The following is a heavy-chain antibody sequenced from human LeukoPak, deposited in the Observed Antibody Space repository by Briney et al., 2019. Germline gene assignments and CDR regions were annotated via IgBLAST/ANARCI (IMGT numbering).Heavy chain of an antibody. CDR3: ATQVTVTPRGWFDP. D-gene: IGHD4-17*01. V-gene: IGHV1-18*01. CDR2: ISAYNGST. J-gene: IGHJ5*02. Sequence: ASVKVSCKASGYTFTSYGISWVRQAPGQGLEWMGWISAYNGSTNYAQKLQGRVTMTTDTSTSTAYMELRSLRSDDTAVYYCATQVTVTPRGWFDPWGQGTLVTVSS. CDR1: GYTFTSYG.